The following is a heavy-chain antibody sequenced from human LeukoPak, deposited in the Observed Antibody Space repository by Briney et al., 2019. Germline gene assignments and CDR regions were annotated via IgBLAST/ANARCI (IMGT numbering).Heavy chain of an antibody. J-gene: IGHJ4*02. D-gene: IGHD5-18*01. Sequence: IIPSGGSTSYAQKFQGRVTITRDTSTSTVYMELSSLRSEDTAVYYCARVYGIQLWSFDYWGQGTLVTVSS. CDR3: ARVYGIQLWSFDY. CDR2: IIPSGGST. V-gene: IGHV1-46*01.